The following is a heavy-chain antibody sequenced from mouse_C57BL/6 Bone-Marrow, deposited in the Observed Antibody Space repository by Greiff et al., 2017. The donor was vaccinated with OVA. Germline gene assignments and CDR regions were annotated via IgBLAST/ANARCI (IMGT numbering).Heavy chain of an antibody. J-gene: IGHJ2*01. D-gene: IGHD1-1*01. V-gene: IGHV1-53*01. Sequence: VQLQQPGTELVKPGASVKLSCKASGYTFTSYWMHWVKQRPGQGLEWIGNINPSNGGTNYNEKFKSKATMTVDKSSSTAYMQLSSLTSEDSAVYYCARSCRLLRPFDYWGQGTTLTVSS. CDR1: GYTFTSYW. CDR3: ARSCRLLRPFDY. CDR2: INPSNGGT.